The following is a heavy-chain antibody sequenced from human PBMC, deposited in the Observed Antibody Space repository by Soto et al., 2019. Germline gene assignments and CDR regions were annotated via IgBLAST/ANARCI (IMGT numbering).Heavy chain of an antibody. Sequence: QVQLVQSGAEVKKPGASVKVSCKASGYTFTGYYMHWVRQAPGQGLEWMGWINPNSGGTNYAQKFQGWVTMTRDTSISTAYMELSRRRSDDTAVYYCARGDGSGSYRNYYYYYMDVWGKGTTVTVSS. D-gene: IGHD3-10*01. CDR3: ARGDGSGSYRNYYYYYMDV. CDR2: INPNSGGT. J-gene: IGHJ6*03. CDR1: GYTFTGYY. V-gene: IGHV1-2*04.